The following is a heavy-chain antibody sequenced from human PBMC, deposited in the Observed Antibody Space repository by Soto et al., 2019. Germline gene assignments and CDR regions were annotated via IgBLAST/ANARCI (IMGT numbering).Heavy chain of an antibody. D-gene: IGHD6-19*01. CDR2: ISSSGSTI. CDR3: ARKGIAVAGIAFDI. J-gene: IGHJ3*02. Sequence: EVQLVESGGGLVQPGGSLRLSCAASGFTFSSYEMNWVRQAPGKGLEWVSYISSSGSTIYYADSVKGRFTISRDNAKNSLYLQMNSLRAEDPAVYYCARKGIAVAGIAFDIWGQGTMVTVSS. V-gene: IGHV3-48*03. CDR1: GFTFSSYE.